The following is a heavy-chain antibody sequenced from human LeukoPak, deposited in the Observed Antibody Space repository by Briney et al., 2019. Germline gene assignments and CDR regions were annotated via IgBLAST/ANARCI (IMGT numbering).Heavy chain of an antibody. J-gene: IGHJ4*02. CDR2: IYPGDSDT. Sequence: GESLKISCKGSGYSFTSYWIVWVRQMPGKGLEWMGIIYPGDSDTRYSPSFQGQVSISADKYISTAYLQWSSLKASDTAMYYCARPSPSTDYYFDYWGQGSLVTVSS. CDR3: ARPSPSTDYYFDY. V-gene: IGHV5-51*01. CDR1: GYSFTSYW. D-gene: IGHD2-2*01.